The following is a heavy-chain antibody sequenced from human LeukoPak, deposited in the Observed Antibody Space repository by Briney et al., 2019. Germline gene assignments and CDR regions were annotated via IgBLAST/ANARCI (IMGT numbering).Heavy chain of an antibody. CDR1: GITFSSYA. J-gene: IGHJ4*02. CDR2: ISGSGGST. Sequence: GGSLRLSCAASGITFSSYAMSWVRQAPGKGLEWVSAISGSGGSTDYADSVKGRFTISRDNSKNTLLLQMNSLRAEDTALYYCAKTLLTGHYFDYWGQGTLVTVSS. V-gene: IGHV3-23*01. D-gene: IGHD3-10*01. CDR3: AKTLLTGHYFDY.